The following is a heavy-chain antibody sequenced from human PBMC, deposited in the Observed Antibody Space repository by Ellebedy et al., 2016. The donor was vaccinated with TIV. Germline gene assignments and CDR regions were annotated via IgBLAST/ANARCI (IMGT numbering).Heavy chain of an antibody. J-gene: IGHJ4*02. CDR3: AKGAYCGGDCYSRKYYFDY. D-gene: IGHD2-21*02. Sequence: GGSLRLXXAASGFTFSSYGMHWVRQAPGKGLEWVAVISYDGSNKYYADSVKGRFTISRDNSKNTLYLQMNSLRAEDTAVYYCAKGAYCGGDCYSRKYYFDYWGQGTLVTVSS. V-gene: IGHV3-30*18. CDR2: ISYDGSNK. CDR1: GFTFSSYG.